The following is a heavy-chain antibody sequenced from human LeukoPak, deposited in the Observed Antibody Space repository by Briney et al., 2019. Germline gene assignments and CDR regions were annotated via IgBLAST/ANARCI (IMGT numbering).Heavy chain of an antibody. CDR3: ARGSYQGSGSWPIDY. J-gene: IGHJ4*02. D-gene: IGHD6-13*01. Sequence: GASVKVSCKASGGTFSSYAISWVRQAPGQGLEWMGRIIPILGIANYAQKFQGRVTITADKSTSTAYMELSSLRSEDTAVYYCARGSYQGSGSWPIDYWGQGTLVTVSS. CDR1: GGTFSSYA. CDR2: IIPILGIA. V-gene: IGHV1-69*04.